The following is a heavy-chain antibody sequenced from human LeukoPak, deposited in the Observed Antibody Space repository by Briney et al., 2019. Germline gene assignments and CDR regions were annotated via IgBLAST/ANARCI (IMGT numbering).Heavy chain of an antibody. CDR1: GFTFSTYA. CDR2: ISGSGGST. CDR3: ARVAPANYGDSLDY. Sequence: GGSLRLSCAASGFTFSTYAMSWVRQAPGKGLEWVSAISGSGGSTYYADSVKGRFTISRDNAKNSLYLQMNSLRAEDTAVYYCARVAPANYGDSLDYWGQGTLVTVSS. V-gene: IGHV3-23*01. D-gene: IGHD4-17*01. J-gene: IGHJ4*02.